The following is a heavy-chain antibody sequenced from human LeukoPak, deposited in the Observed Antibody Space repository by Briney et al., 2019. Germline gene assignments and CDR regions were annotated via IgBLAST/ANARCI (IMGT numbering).Heavy chain of an antibody. V-gene: IGHV3-21*01. CDR1: GFTFSSYS. D-gene: IGHD1-26*01. CDR2: ISSSSSYI. J-gene: IGHJ5*02. CDR3: VRGVGGDSRFDP. Sequence: GGSLRLSCAASGFTFSSYSMNWVRQAPGKGLEWVSSISSSSSYIHYADSVKGRFTISRDNAKNTLYLQMNSLRAEDTAVYSCVRGVGGDSRFDPWGQGTLVTVSS.